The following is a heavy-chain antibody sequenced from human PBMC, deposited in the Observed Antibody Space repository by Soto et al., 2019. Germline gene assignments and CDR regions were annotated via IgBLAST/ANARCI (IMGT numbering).Heavy chain of an antibody. CDR3: ARRYGSAFDI. D-gene: IGHD4-17*01. Sequence: SETLSLTCTVSGGSISSSSYYWGWIRQPPGKGLEWIGYIFYSGSTNYNPSLKSRVTISVDTSKNQFSLKLSSVTAADTAVYYCARRYGSAFDIWGHGTMVTVSS. CDR1: GGSISSSSYY. V-gene: IGHV4-61*05. CDR2: IFYSGST. J-gene: IGHJ3*02.